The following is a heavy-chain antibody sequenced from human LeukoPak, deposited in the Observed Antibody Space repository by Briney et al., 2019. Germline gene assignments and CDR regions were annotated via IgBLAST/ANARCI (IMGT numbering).Heavy chain of an antibody. J-gene: IGHJ5*02. CDR2: IIPILGIA. Sequence: SVKVSCKASGGTFSSYAISWVRQAPGQGLEWMGRIIPILGIANYAQKFQGRVTITADKSTSTAYMELSSLRSEDTAVYYCARDRWYYYDSSGYNNWFDPWGQGTLVTVSP. CDR3: ARDRWYYYDSSGYNNWFDP. V-gene: IGHV1-69*04. D-gene: IGHD3-22*01. CDR1: GGTFSSYA.